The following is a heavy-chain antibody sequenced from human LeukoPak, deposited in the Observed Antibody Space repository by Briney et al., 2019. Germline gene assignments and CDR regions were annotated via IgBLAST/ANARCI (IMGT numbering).Heavy chain of an antibody. J-gene: IGHJ3*02. Sequence: GGSLRLSCAASGFTFSSYGMHWVRQAPGKGLEWVAFIRYDGSNKYYADSVKGRFTISRDNSKNTLYLQVNSLRAEDTAVYYRAKDAPIRGWYRDAFDIWGQGTMVTVSS. D-gene: IGHD6-19*01. CDR3: AKDAPIRGWYRDAFDI. CDR1: GFTFSSYG. V-gene: IGHV3-30*02. CDR2: IRYDGSNK.